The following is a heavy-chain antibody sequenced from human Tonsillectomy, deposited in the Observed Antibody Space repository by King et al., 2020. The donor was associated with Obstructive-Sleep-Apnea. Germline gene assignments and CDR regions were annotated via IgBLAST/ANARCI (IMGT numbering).Heavy chain of an antibody. D-gene: IGHD2-2*01. CDR1: GGSISSSSNY. CDR2: IYYSGST. V-gene: IGHV4-39*07. CDR3: AREGDIVVVPAANMDV. Sequence: QLQESGPGLVKPSETLSLTCTVSGGSISSSSNYWGWIRQPPGKGLEWIGSIYYSGSTYYNPSLKSRVTISVDTSKNQFSLKLSSVTAADTAVYYCAREGDIVVVPAANMDVWGQGTTVTVSS. J-gene: IGHJ6*02.